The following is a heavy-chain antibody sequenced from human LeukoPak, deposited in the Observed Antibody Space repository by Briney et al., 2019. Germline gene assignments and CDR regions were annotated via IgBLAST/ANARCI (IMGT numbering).Heavy chain of an antibody. Sequence: KPSETLSLTCTVSGGSISSGGYYWSWIRQPPGKGLEWIGYIYYSGSTNYNPSLKSRVTISVDTSKNQFSLKLSSVTAADTAVYYCARSVHDVLLWFGELLGNWFDPWGQGTLVTVSS. J-gene: IGHJ5*02. D-gene: IGHD3-10*01. V-gene: IGHV4-61*08. CDR3: ARSVHDVLLWFGELLGNWFDP. CDR1: GGSISSGGYY. CDR2: IYYSGST.